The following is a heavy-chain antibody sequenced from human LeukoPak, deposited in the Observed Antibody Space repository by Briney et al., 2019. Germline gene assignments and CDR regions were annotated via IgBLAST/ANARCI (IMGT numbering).Heavy chain of an antibody. J-gene: IGHJ4*02. CDR2: MNQHGSET. CDR3: ARGWTSDGGVDY. D-gene: IGHD3-16*01. Sequence: PGRSLTLSCAVAAFTSSSYWMSWVRQAPGRGLEWVVNMNQHGSETHYVDSMKGRLTISRDNAKNSLYLRMNSLTDEDTAVYYCARGWTSDGGVDYWGQGTLVTVSS. V-gene: IGHV3-7*01. CDR1: AFTSSSYW.